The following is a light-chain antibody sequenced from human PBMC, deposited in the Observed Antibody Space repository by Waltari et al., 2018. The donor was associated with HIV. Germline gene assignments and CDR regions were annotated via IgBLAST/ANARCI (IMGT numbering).Light chain of an antibody. CDR1: RIGATS. CDR3: EVWDETRNHVV. CDR2: YDS. Sequence: YVLTQQPSVSVAPGMSATITGGGYRIGATSVHRYQQKSGQAPQLIIYYDSDRPSGIPERFSGSNSGSTATLTISRVEAGDEADYYCEVWDETRNHVVFGGGTKLFAL. J-gene: IGLJ2*01. V-gene: IGLV3-21*04.